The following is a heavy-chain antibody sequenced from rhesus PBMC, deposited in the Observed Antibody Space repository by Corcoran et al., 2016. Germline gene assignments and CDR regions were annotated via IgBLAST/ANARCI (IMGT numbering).Heavy chain of an antibody. Sequence: QLQLQESGPGLVKPSETLSVTCAVSGGSISSSYWSWIRQAPGKGLEWIGYIYGRVGSTNPNPPPNSRVTLSVATSKTPLSLKLGSVTAADTAVYYCASGQGGGFLNFDYWGQGVLVTVSS. V-gene: IGHV4-169*02. D-gene: IGHD3-34*01. CDR2: IYGRVGST. J-gene: IGHJ4*01. CDR1: GGSISSSY. CDR3: ASGQGGGFLNFDY.